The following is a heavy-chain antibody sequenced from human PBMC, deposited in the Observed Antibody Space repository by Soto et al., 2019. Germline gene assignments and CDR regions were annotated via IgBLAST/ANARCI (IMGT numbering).Heavy chain of an antibody. J-gene: IGHJ6*02. CDR1: GYSISSGYY. CDR3: AREVSGSSYLGYYYYGIDV. V-gene: IGHV4-38-2*02. CDR2: IYHSGST. Sequence: SETLSLTCAVSGYSISSGYYWGWIRQPPGKGLEWIGSIYHSGSTYYNPSLKSRVTISVDTSKNQFSLKLSSVTAADTAVYYCAREVSGSSYLGYYYYGIDVWGQGTTVTVYS. D-gene: IGHD6-6*01.